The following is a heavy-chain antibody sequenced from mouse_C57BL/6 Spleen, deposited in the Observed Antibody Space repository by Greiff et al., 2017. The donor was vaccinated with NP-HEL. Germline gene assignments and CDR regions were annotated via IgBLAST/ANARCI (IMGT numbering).Heavy chain of an antibody. CDR2: IDPSDSYT. CDR3: ARYELIGYYGSSYFDY. Sequence: QVQLKQPGAELVMPGASVKLSCKASGYTFTSYWMHWVKQRPGQGLEWIGEIDPSDSYTNYNQKFKGKSTLTVDKSSSTAYMQLSSLTSEDSAVYYCARYELIGYYGSSYFDYWGQGTTLTVSS. V-gene: IGHV1-69*01. D-gene: IGHD1-1*01. J-gene: IGHJ2*01. CDR1: GYTFTSYW.